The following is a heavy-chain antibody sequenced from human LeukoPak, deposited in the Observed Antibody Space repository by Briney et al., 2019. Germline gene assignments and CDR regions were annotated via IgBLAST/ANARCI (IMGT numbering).Heavy chain of an antibody. CDR2: ISGYNSNT. CDR3: ARDGPGIYYHDSMGKGYYYFMDV. CDR1: GYTFTSYG. V-gene: IGHV1-18*01. J-gene: IGHJ6*03. Sequence: GASVKVSCKASGYTFTSYGISWVRQAPGQGLEWMGWISGYNSNTNYAQKLQGRLTMTTDTSTNTAYMELRSLRSDDTAVYYCARDGPGIYYHDSMGKGYYYFMDVWGEGTTVTVSS. D-gene: IGHD3-22*01.